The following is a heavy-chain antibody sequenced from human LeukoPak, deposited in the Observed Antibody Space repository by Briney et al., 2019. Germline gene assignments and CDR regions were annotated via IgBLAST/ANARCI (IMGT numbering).Heavy chain of an antibody. CDR3: ARGEIVVVTNVPDDAFDI. J-gene: IGHJ3*02. D-gene: IGHD3-22*01. V-gene: IGHV3-33*08. Sequence: PGGSLRLSCAASGFTFSSYGMHWVRQAPGKGLEWVAVIWYDGSNKYYADSVKGRFTISRDNSKNTLYLQMNSLRAEDTAVYYCARGEIVVVTNVPDDAFDIWGQGTMVTVSS. CDR2: IWYDGSNK. CDR1: GFTFSSYG.